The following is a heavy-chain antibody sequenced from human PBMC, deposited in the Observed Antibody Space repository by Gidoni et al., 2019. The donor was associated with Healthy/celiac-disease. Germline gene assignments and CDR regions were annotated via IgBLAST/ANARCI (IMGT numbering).Heavy chain of an antibody. Sequence: QVQLQESGPVLVKPSQTLSLTCTVSGGSISSGDYYWSWIRQPPGKGLEWIGYIYYSGSTYYNPSLKSRVTVSVDTSKNQFSLKLSSVTAADTAVYYCARSLMYYDFWSGYSDYYYMDVWGKGTTVTVSS. V-gene: IGHV4-30-4*01. D-gene: IGHD3-3*01. CDR3: ARSLMYYDFWSGYSDYYYMDV. J-gene: IGHJ6*03. CDR1: GGSISSGDYY. CDR2: IYYSGST.